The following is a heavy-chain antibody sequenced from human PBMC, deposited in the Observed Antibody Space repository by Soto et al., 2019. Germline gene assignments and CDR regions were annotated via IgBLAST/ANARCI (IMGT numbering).Heavy chain of an antibody. D-gene: IGHD2-2*01. CDR1: GGSISSYY. V-gene: IGHV4-4*07. CDR2: IYTSGST. Sequence: PSETLSLTCTVSGGSISSYYWSWIRQPAGKGLEWIGRIYTSGSTNYNPSLKSRVTMSVDTSKNQFSLKLSSVTAADTAVYYCARACSSNSCYDVFDYCGQGTLLTVSS. J-gene: IGHJ4*02. CDR3: ARACSSNSCYDVFDY.